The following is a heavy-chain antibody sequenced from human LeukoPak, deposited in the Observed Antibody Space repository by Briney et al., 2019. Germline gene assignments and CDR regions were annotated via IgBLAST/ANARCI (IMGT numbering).Heavy chain of an antibody. Sequence: PSETLSLTCAVSGGSISSSNWWSWVRQPPGKGLEWIGEIYHSGSTNYNPSLKSRVTISVDTSKNQFSLKLSSVTAADTAVYYCARAYYDFWSGYYNPSNWFDPWGQGTLVTVSS. V-gene: IGHV4-4*02. CDR2: IYHSGST. D-gene: IGHD3-3*01. J-gene: IGHJ5*02. CDR3: ARAYYDFWSGYYNPSNWFDP. CDR1: GGSISSSNW.